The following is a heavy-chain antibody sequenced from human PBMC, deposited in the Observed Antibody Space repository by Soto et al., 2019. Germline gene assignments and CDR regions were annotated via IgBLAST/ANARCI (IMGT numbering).Heavy chain of an antibody. V-gene: IGHV4-31*03. CDR3: ARAEASSSWTLGWFDP. D-gene: IGHD6-13*01. Sequence: QVQLQESGPGLVKPSQTLSLTCTVSGGSISSGGYYWSWIRQHPGKGLEWIGYIYYSGSTYYNPSLKSRVTISVDTSKNPFSLKLSSVTAADTAVYYWARAEASSSWTLGWFDPWGQGTLVTVSS. J-gene: IGHJ5*02. CDR1: GGSISSGGYY. CDR2: IYYSGST.